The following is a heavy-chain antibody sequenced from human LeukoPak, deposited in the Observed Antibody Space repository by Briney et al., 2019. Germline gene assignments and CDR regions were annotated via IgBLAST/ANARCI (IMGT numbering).Heavy chain of an antibody. CDR1: GGSISSGGYY. D-gene: IGHD3-22*01. Sequence: SETLSLTCTVSGGSISSGGYYWSWIRQHPGKGLKWIGYIYYSGSTYYNPSLKSRVTISVDTSKNQFSLKLSSVTAADTAVYYCARVDNLYYYDSSGYDRYLDYWGQGTLVTVSS. J-gene: IGHJ4*02. V-gene: IGHV4-31*03. CDR3: ARVDNLYYYDSSGYDRYLDY. CDR2: IYYSGST.